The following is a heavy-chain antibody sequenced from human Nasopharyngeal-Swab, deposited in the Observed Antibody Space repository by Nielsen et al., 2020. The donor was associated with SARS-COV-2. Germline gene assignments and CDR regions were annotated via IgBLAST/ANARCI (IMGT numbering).Heavy chain of an antibody. J-gene: IGHJ5*02. CDR2: IYYSGTT. V-gene: IGHV4-59*13. D-gene: IGHD3-3*01. Sequence: LRLSCTVSGVSISSYYWSWIRQPPGKGLECIGYIYYSGTTNYNPSLKSRVTISVDTSKNQFSLKLRSVTAADTAVYYCARFYDFWSGYHVDPWGQGTLVTVSS. CDR1: GVSISSYY. CDR3: ARFYDFWSGYHVDP.